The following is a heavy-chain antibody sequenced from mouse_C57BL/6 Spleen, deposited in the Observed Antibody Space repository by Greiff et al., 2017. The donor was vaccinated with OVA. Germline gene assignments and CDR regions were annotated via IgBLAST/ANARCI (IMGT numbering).Heavy chain of an antibody. Sequence: VKLVESGPELVKPGASVKISCKASGYAFSSSWMNWVKQRPGKGLEWIGRIYPGDGDTNYNGKFKGKATLTADKSSSTAYMQLSSLTSEDSAVYFCARFYYDYMDYWGQGTSVTVSS. CDR2: IYPGDGDT. D-gene: IGHD2-4*01. CDR1: GYAFSSSW. V-gene: IGHV1-82*01. CDR3: ARFYYDYMDY. J-gene: IGHJ4*01.